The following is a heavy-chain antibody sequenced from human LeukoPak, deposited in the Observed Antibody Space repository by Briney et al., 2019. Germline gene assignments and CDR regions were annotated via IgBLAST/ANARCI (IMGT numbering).Heavy chain of an antibody. V-gene: IGHV4-4*02. CDR1: GGSISSGNW. CDR3: ARGGFIAAAGD. J-gene: IGHJ4*02. CDR2: IYHSGST. Sequence: SETLSLTCAVSGGSISSGNWWSWVRQPPGKGLEWIGEIYHSGSTNYNPPLKSRVTIAVDKSKNHFSLKLSSVTAADTAVYYCARGGFIAAAGDWGQGTLVTVSS. D-gene: IGHD6-13*01.